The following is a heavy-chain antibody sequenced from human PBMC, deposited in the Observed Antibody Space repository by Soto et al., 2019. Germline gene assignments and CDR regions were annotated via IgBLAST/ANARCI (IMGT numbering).Heavy chain of an antibody. CDR2: IFWNDDK. D-gene: IGHD5-18*01. Sequence: SGPTLVNPTQTLTLTCSFSGFSLSTSGVGVGWIRQPPGKALEWLALIFWNDDKRYSPSLKSRLTITKDTSKNQVVLTMTNMDPVDTATYYCAHRSVVDTPMVYFDFWGQGTLVTVSS. CDR3: AHRSVVDTPMVYFDF. V-gene: IGHV2-5*01. CDR1: GFSLSTSGVG. J-gene: IGHJ4*02.